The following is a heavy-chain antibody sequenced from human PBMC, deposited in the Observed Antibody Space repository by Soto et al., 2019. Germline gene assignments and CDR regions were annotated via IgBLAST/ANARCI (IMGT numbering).Heavy chain of an antibody. CDR1: GYTLSSFG. CDR3: ARDCSRASWCGMDV. J-gene: IGHJ6*02. D-gene: IGHD2-2*01. V-gene: IGHV1-18*04. CDR2: INTYTGNT. Sequence: QVQLLQSGGEMKRPGASVRVSCKTSGYTLSSFGMSWLRQAPGQGPEWMGWINTYTGNTHYAPKVQGRVTMTADTSTSTVYLEVRGLRSDDTAVYYCARDCSRASWCGMDVWGQGATVIVSS.